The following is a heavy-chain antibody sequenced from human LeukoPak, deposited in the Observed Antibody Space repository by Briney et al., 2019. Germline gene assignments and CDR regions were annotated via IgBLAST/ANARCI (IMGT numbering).Heavy chain of an antibody. V-gene: IGHV1-8*01. CDR1: GYTFTSYD. J-gene: IGHJ4*02. Sequence: GASVKVSCKASGYTFTSYDINWVRQATGQGLEWMGWMNPNSGNTGYAQKFQGRGTMTRNTSISTAYMELSSLRSEDTAVYYCARGLKAAAGPPFFVYWGQGTLVTVSS. CDR2: MNPNSGNT. CDR3: ARGLKAAAGPPFFVY. D-gene: IGHD6-13*01.